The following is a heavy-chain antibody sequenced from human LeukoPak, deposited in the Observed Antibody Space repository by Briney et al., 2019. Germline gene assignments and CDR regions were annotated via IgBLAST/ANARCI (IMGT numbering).Heavy chain of an antibody. CDR3: TRDVRSKYFDL. J-gene: IGHJ2*01. CDR1: GFMFKNYG. Sequence: GGSLRLSCAASGFMFKNYGMHWVRQAPGKGLEWVVVIRYDGSNQYYADSVKGRFTISRDNSKNTLYLQMNSLRAEDTAVYYCTRDVRSKYFDLWGRGTLVTVSS. CDR2: IRYDGSNQ. D-gene: IGHD4-11*01. V-gene: IGHV3-33*01.